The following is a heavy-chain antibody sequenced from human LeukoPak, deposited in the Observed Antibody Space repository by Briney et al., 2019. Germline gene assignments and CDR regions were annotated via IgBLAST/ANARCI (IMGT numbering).Heavy chain of an antibody. CDR2: IYYSVST. Sequence: PSETMSLTCTVSGGSISSGGYYWSWLRQHPGMGLEGIGYIYYSVSTHYNPSLKSRVTISVDTSKNQFSLKLSSVTAADTAVYYCARDPRPHYGDYGMDVWGQGTTVTVSS. D-gene: IGHD4-17*01. CDR3: ARDPRPHYGDYGMDV. CDR1: GGSISSGGYY. V-gene: IGHV4-31*03. J-gene: IGHJ6*02.